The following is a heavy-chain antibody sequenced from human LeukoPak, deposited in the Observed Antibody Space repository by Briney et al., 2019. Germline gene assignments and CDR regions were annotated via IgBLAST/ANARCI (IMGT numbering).Heavy chain of an antibody. CDR1: GGSISNGGYY. Sequence: SETLSLTCTVSGGSISNGGYYWSWIRQHPGKGLEWICYIYDSGTTYYNPALQSRVTMSVDLSDNHFSLRMRSMTAADTAVYLCARGGDRRGFDYWGQGTLVTVSS. J-gene: IGHJ4*02. V-gene: IGHV4-31*03. CDR2: IYDSGTT. CDR3: ARGGDRRGFDY. D-gene: IGHD1-14*01.